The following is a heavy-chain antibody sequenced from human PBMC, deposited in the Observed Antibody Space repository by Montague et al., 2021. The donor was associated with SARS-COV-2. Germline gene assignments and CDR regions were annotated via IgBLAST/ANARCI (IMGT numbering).Heavy chain of an antibody. CDR3: ARRAQWQLSWFFDL. Sequence: SETLSLTCTVSGGSISSGTYYWGWVRQPPGKGLEWIGTMNYSGKTYYNPSLESRVTISVDTSKNQFSLTVTSVTAADTAVYYCARRAQWQLSWFFDLWGRGTLVTVSS. D-gene: IGHD6-19*01. J-gene: IGHJ2*01. CDR1: GGSISSGTYY. CDR2: MNYSGKT. V-gene: IGHV4-39*01.